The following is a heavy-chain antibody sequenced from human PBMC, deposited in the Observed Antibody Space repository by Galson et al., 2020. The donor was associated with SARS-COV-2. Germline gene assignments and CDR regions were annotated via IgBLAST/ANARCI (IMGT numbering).Heavy chain of an antibody. V-gene: IGHV4-59*08. J-gene: IGHJ4*02. CDR1: GDSISYSY. Sequence: SETLSLTCTVSGDSISYSYWSWIRQPPGKGLEWIGYIHSSGPTNYNPSLKSRITISVDTSRNQFSLTLSSMTVADTAVYYCVRHFDYYGSGLYEYWGQGTLVTVSS. CDR2: IHSSGPT. D-gene: IGHD3-10*01. CDR3: VRHFDYYGSGLYEY.